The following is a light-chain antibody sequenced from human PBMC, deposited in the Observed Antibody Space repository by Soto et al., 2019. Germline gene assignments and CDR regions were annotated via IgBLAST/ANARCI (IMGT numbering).Light chain of an antibody. CDR1: QSVSSY. V-gene: IGKV3-11*01. J-gene: IGKJ5*01. CDR3: QQRSNWPPLIT. Sequence: EIVLTQSPATLSLSPGERATLSCRASQSVSSYLAWYQQKPGQAPRLLIYDASNRATGIPARFSGSGSGTAFTLTISSLEPEDFAVYYCQQRSNWPPLITVGQGTRLEIK. CDR2: DAS.